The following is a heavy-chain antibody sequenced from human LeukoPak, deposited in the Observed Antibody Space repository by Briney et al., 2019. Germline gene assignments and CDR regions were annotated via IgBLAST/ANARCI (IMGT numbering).Heavy chain of an antibody. V-gene: IGHV4-59*12. J-gene: IGHJ4*02. Sequence: SETLSLTCTVSGGSISSYYWSWIRQPPGKGLEWIGCIYYSGSTNYNPSLKSRVTILVDTSKNQFSLKLSSVTAADTAVYYCARGDRDPYFDYWGQGSLVTVSS. D-gene: IGHD5-24*01. CDR2: IYYSGST. CDR3: ARGDRDPYFDY. CDR1: GGSISSYY.